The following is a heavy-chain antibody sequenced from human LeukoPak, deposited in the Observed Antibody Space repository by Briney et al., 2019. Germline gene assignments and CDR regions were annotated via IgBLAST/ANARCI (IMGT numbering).Heavy chain of an antibody. CDR3: ARDSVELERRNWFDP. Sequence: ASVKVSCRASPYTFNKYYIHWVRQAPGQGLEWMGVINPSGRSASYAQRFQGRVTMTRDTSTSTVYMDLSSLRSEDTAVYYCARDSVELERRNWFDPWGQGTLVTVPS. J-gene: IGHJ5*02. V-gene: IGHV1-46*02. CDR2: INPSGRSA. CDR1: PYTFNKYY. D-gene: IGHD1-1*01.